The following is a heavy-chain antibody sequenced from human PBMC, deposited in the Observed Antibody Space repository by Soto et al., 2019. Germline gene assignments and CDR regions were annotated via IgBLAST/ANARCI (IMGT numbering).Heavy chain of an antibody. CDR1: GGTFSSYA. Sequence: ASVKVSCKASGGTFSSYAISWLRQAPGQGLEWMGGIIPIFGTANYAQKFQGRVTITADKSTSTAYMELSSLRSEDTAVYYCARDGPDPSFDYWGQGTLVTVSS. CDR3: ARDGPDPSFDY. V-gene: IGHV1-69*06. J-gene: IGHJ4*02. CDR2: IIPIFGTA.